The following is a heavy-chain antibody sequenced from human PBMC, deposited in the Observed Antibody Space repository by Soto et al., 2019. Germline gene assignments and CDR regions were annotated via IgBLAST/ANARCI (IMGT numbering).Heavy chain of an antibody. Sequence: EVQLMESGGGLVQSGGSLRLSCAASGFTFRSYAMSWVRQAPGKGLEWVSAIGGSGGDTYYADSVKGRFTISRDNFKNPQSLHMDSVRVEDTAVYYCAKRLVSTKGFDYWGQGILVSVSS. V-gene: IGHV3-23*01. CDR2: IGGSGGDT. J-gene: IGHJ4*02. D-gene: IGHD6-19*01. CDR3: AKRLVSTKGFDY. CDR1: GFTFRSYA.